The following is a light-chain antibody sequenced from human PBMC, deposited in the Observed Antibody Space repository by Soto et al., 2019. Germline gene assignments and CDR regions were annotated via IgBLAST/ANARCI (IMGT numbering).Light chain of an antibody. Sequence: EIVMTQSTETLSVSPGEGATLSCRVSQSISSNLAWYQQNPGQAPRLLIYGASYRATGIPDRFSGSGSGTDFTLTISRLEPEDFAVYYCQEYDGAPPITFGLGTRLEIK. J-gene: IGKJ5*01. V-gene: IGKV3D-15*01. CDR3: QEYDGAPPIT. CDR1: QSISSN. CDR2: GAS.